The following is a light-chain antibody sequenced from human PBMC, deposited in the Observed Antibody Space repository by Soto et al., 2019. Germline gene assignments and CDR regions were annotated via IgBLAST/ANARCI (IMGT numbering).Light chain of an antibody. CDR2: DVT. CDR1: SSDVGGYNY. CDR3: SSYTTSHTLV. V-gene: IGLV2-11*01. Sequence: QSVLTQPRSVSGSPGQSVTISCTGTSSDVGGYNYVSWYQQHPGKAPKLIMYDVTKRPSGVPDRFSGSKSGNTASLTISGLQAEDEADYYCSSYTTSHTLVFGTGTQVTVL. J-gene: IGLJ1*01.